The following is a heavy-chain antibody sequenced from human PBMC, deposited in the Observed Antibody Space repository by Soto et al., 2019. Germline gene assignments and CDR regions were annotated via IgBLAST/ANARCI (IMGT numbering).Heavy chain of an antibody. J-gene: IGHJ6*03. CDR2: INPNSGGT. D-gene: IGHD5-18*01. CDR3: ARDRNGALQPPTFSYMDV. V-gene: IGHV1-2*04. CDR1: GYTFTGYY. Sequence: ASVKVSCKASGYTFTGYYMHWVRQAPGQGLEWMGWINPNSGGTNYAQKFQGWVTMTRDTSISTAYMELSRLRSDDTAVYYCARDRNGALQPPTFSYMDVWGKGTTVTVSS.